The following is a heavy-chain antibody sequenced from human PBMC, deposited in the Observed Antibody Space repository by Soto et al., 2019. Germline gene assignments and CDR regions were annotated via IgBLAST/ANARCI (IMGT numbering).Heavy chain of an antibody. CDR3: AMVDNYVTPTPQDF. CDR1: GYIFVNYG. D-gene: IGHD3-16*01. V-gene: IGHV1-18*01. Sequence: QVQLVQSGDAVRKPGSSVKVSCKASGYIFVNYGIAWVRQAPGQGLEWMGWISTYSGNRHYARKVQGRLTITTDTSSSTAYMNVGNLLSADTAVYYGAMVDNYVTPTPQDFWGQGTMVTVSS. J-gene: IGHJ4*03. CDR2: ISTYSGNR.